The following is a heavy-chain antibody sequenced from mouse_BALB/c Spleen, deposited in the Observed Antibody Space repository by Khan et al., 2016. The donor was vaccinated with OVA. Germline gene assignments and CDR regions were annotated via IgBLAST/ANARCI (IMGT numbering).Heavy chain of an antibody. V-gene: IGHV3-2*02. D-gene: IGHD1-1*01. CDR1: GYSITSDYA. Sequence: EVELVESGPGLVKPSQSLSLTCTVTGYSITSDYAWNWIRQFPGNKLEWMAYITYSGSTGYNPSLKGRISITRDTSKNQFFLQWNSVTTEDTATYYCARDYGSSYLFFDYWGQGTTLTVSS. CDR3: ARDYGSSYLFFDY. J-gene: IGHJ2*01. CDR2: ITYSGST.